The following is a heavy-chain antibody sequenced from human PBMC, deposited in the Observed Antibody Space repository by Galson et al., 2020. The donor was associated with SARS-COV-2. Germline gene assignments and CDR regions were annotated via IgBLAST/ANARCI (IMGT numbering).Heavy chain of an antibody. D-gene: IGHD3-22*01. V-gene: IGHV1-2*02. J-gene: IGHJ4*02. Sequence: ASVKVSCKASGYTFTDYYMHWVRQAPGHGLEWMGWINPNSGGTNYAEKFQGRVTMTRDTSISTAYMELRRLRSDDTAVYYCASARGPDYYASSGYLDYWGQGTLVTVSS. CDR1: GYTFTDYY. CDR2: INPNSGGT. CDR3: ASARGPDYYASSGYLDY.